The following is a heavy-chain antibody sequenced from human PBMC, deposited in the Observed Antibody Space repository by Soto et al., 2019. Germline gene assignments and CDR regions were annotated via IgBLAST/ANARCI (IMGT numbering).Heavy chain of an antibody. CDR3: ARTGGGYTVTTAGDMDV. Sequence: GGSLRLSCAASGFTFSSYSMNWVRQAPGKGLAWVSYISSSSSTIYYADSVKGRFTISRDNAKNSLYLQMNSLRAEDTAVYYCARTGGGYTVTTAGDMDVWGKGTTVTVSS. CDR1: GFTFSSYS. J-gene: IGHJ6*03. CDR2: ISSSSSTI. D-gene: IGHD4-17*01. V-gene: IGHV3-48*01.